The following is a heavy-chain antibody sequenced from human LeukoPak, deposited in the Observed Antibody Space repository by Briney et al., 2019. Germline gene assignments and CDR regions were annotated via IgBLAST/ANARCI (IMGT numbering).Heavy chain of an antibody. CDR3: ARELATIFGVVTDPIYYYYGMDV. CDR1: GYTFTSYD. V-gene: IGHV1-8*01. Sequence: ASVKVSCKASGYTFTSYDINWVRQAAGQGLEWMGWMNPNSGNTGYAHKFQGRVTMTRKSSISPAYMELSSLRSEDTAVYYCARELATIFGVVTDPIYYYYGMDVWGQGTTVTVSS. J-gene: IGHJ6*02. D-gene: IGHD3-3*01. CDR2: MNPNSGNT.